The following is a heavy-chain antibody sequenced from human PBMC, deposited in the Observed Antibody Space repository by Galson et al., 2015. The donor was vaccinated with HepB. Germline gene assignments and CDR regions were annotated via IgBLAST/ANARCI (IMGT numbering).Heavy chain of an antibody. CDR3: ARDRDDYGDHGPDY. J-gene: IGHJ4*02. CDR2: IWYDGSNK. Sequence: SLRLSCAASGFTFSSYGMHWVRQAPGKGLEWVAVIWYDGSNKYYADSVKGRFTISRDNSKNTLYLQMNSLRAEDTAVYYCARDRDDYGDHGPDYWGQGTLVTVSS. CDR1: GFTFSSYG. V-gene: IGHV3-33*01. D-gene: IGHD4-17*01.